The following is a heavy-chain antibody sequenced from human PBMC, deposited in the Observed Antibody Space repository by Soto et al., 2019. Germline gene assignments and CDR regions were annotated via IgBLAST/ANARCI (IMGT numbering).Heavy chain of an antibody. CDR3: ARKTSLYCGGDCYPDAFDI. CDR1: GGSISSYY. D-gene: IGHD2-21*02. J-gene: IGHJ3*02. Sequence: SETLSLTCTVSGGSISSYYWSWIRQPPGKGLEWIGDIYYSGSTNYNPSLKSRVTISVDTSKNHFSLKLSSVTAADTAVYYCARKTSLYCGGDCYPDAFDIWGQGTMVTVSS. V-gene: IGHV4-59*01. CDR2: IYYSGST.